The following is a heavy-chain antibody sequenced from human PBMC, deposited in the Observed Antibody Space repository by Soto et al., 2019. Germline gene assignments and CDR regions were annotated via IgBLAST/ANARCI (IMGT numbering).Heavy chain of an antibody. CDR2: ISSNSAYI. Sequence: PAGSLGLSCAASGVTFRRFTMNWVHQAPGKGLEWVSTISSNSAYIYYTDALRGRFTISRDNAKNSLHLQMNSLSAEDTAVYYCTRDASRDSSARGWFDPWGPGTLVTVSS. J-gene: IGHJ5*02. CDR3: TRDASRDSSARGWFDP. V-gene: IGHV3-21*01. D-gene: IGHD6-13*01. CDR1: GVTFRRFT.